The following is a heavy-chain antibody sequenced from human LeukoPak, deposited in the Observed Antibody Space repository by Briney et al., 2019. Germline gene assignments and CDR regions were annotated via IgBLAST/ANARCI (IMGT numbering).Heavy chain of an antibody. CDR1: GGSFSGYY. CDR3: ARAPRRYYGSGSHWYYFDY. J-gene: IGHJ4*02. D-gene: IGHD3-10*01. Sequence: PSETLSLTCAVYGGSFSGYYWSWIRQPPGKGLEWIGEINHSGSTNYNPSLKSRVTISVDTSKNQFSLKLSSVTAADTAVYYCARAPRRYYGSGSHWYYFDYWGQGTLVTVSS. V-gene: IGHV4-34*01. CDR2: INHSGST.